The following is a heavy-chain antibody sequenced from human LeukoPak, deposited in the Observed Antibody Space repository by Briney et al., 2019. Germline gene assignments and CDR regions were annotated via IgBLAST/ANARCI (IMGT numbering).Heavy chain of an antibody. Sequence: GGSLRLSCAASGFTVSSNYMSWVRQAPGKGLEWVSVIYSGGSTYYSDSVKGRFTISRDNSKNTLYLQMTSLRAEDTAVYYCASDRELAWGQGTLVTVSS. CDR1: GFTVSSNY. CDR2: IYSGGST. D-gene: IGHD5-24*01. V-gene: IGHV3-53*01. CDR3: ASDRELA. J-gene: IGHJ5*02.